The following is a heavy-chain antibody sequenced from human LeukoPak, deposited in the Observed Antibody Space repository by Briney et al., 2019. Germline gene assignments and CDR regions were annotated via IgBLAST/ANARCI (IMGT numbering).Heavy chain of an antibody. J-gene: IGHJ4*01. V-gene: IGHV3-66*02. CDR3: VRQGPGDNCR. D-gene: IGHD4-23*01. CDR1: GFTPNTND. Sequence: PGESLRLSCAASGFTPNTNDMNWVRQAPGKGLEWVSLMYPGGSVYYTDSVKGRFTVSRDMSKNMMFLQMNTLRPDDTALYYCVRQGPGDNCRWGQGTLVTVSS. CDR2: MYPGGSV.